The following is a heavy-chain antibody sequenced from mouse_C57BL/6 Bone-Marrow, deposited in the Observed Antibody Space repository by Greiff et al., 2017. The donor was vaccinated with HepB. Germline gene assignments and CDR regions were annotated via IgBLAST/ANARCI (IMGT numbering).Heavy chain of an antibody. D-gene: IGHD2-4*01. CDR3: ARSGDYYEGGY. Sequence: QVHVKQPGAELVKPGASVKLSCKASGYTFTSYWMHWVKQRPGQGLEWIGMIHPNSGSTNYNEKFKSKATLTVDKSSSTAYMQLSSLTSEDSAVYYCARSGDYYEGGYWGQGTTLTVSS. J-gene: IGHJ2*01. CDR2: IHPNSGST. CDR1: GYTFTSYW. V-gene: IGHV1-64*01.